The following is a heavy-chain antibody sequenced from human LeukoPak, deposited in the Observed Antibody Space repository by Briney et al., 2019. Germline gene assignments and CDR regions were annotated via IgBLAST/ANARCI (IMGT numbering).Heavy chain of an antibody. CDR2: ISSSSSTI. CDR1: GFTFSSYG. CDR3: ARVGEGDAFDI. D-gene: IGHD3-16*01. V-gene: IGHV3-48*01. J-gene: IGHJ3*02. Sequence: GVQRLSCAASGFTFSSYGMSWVRQAPGKGLEWVSYISSSSSTIYYADSVKGRFTISRDNAKNSLYLQMNSLRAEDTAVYYCARVGEGDAFDIWGQGTMVTVSS.